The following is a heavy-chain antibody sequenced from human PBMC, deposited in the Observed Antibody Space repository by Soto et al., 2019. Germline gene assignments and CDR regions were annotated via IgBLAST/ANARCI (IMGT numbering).Heavy chain of an antibody. CDR3: ASDTKTGVVVPGAPKY. CDR2: ISYDGTNH. CDR1: RFTFSNYG. Sequence: QVQLVESGGGVVQPGGSLTLSCAASRFTFSNYGMHWVLQAPGEGLEWVAVISYDGTNHYYADSVRGRFTLSRDNSKNTLYLHMDRLTSDDTAVYYCASDTKTGVVVPGAPKYWGQGTLVAVPS. D-gene: IGHD2-2*01. V-gene: IGHV3-30*03. J-gene: IGHJ4*02.